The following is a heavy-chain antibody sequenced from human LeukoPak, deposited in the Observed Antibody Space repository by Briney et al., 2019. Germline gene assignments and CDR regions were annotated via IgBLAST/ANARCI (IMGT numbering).Heavy chain of an antibody. CDR2: IYTGGNS. J-gene: IGHJ4*02. D-gene: IGHD6-13*01. Sequence: SSETLSLTCTVSRGSISSGNSYWSWIRQPAGKGLEWIGRIYTGGNSNYNPSLKSRVTISVDTSKNQFSLKLSSVTAADTAVYYCARSTFSSNWNLWGQGTLVTVSS. CDR3: ARSTFSSNWNL. V-gene: IGHV4-61*02. CDR1: RGSISSGNSY.